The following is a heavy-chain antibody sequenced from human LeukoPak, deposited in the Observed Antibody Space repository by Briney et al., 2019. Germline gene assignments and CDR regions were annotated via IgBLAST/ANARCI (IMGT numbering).Heavy chain of an antibody. V-gene: IGHV5-51*01. D-gene: IGHD2-21*02. CDR2: IFTADSGT. CDR3: ARWVTADRGKKNAFDV. CDR1: AYSFITYW. J-gene: IGHJ3*01. Sequence: AESFKISCKASAYSFITYWIGCLRQMPARDLQWMVIIFTADSGTTYSPYFQGQVTVSADKSITTAYLQWSSLKASDIAMYYCARWVTADRGKKNAFDVWGQGTMVTVSS.